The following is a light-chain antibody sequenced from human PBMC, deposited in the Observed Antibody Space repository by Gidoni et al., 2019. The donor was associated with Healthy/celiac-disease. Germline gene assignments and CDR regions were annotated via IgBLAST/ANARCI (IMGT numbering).Light chain of an antibody. CDR3: QQYDNLPPFT. CDR2: DAS. CDR1: QDISNY. Sequence: DIQMTQSPSSLSASVGDRVTITCQASQDISNYLYWYQQKPGKAPKLLIYDASNLETGVPSRFSGSGSGTDFTFTISSLQPEDIATYYCQQYDNLPPFTFGHGTKVDIK. J-gene: IGKJ3*01. V-gene: IGKV1-33*01.